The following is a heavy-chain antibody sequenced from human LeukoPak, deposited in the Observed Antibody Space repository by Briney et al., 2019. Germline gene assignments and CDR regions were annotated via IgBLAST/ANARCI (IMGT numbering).Heavy chain of an antibody. J-gene: IGHJ4*02. Sequence: PSETLSLTCTVSGDSISTSSYYWGWIRQPPGKGLEWIGSIYYTGSTYYNPSLKSRVTISVDTSKNQFSLKLSSVTAADTAVYYCARHRSGWLQSSFDYWGQGTLVTVSS. D-gene: IGHD5-24*01. CDR1: GDSISTSSYY. CDR3: ARHRSGWLQSSFDY. CDR2: IYYTGST. V-gene: IGHV4-39*01.